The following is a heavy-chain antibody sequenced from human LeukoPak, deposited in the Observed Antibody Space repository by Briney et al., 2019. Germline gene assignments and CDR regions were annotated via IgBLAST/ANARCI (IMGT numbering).Heavy chain of an antibody. CDR3: NGLVGATRGIDN. J-gene: IGHJ4*02. V-gene: IGHV3-15*01. CDR1: GFTFSNAW. Sequence: PGGSLRLSCGASGFTFSNAWMSWVRQPPGKGLEWVGRIKSKADGGTTDYAEPVKGRVPISRNESKNTLYLQIKSMKAADRDMYDCNGLVGATRGIDNWGQGTLVTVSS. CDR2: IKSKADGGTT. D-gene: IGHD1-26*01.